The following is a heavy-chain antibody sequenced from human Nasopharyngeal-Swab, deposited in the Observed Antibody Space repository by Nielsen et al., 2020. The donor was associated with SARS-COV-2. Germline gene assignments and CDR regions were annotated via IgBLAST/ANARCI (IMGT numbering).Heavy chain of an antibody. J-gene: IGHJ4*02. CDR2: ISGSGEST. V-gene: IGHV3-23*01. CDR3: VKGPPAVIHYFDY. CDR1: GFTFSTYD. Sequence: GESLKISCAASGFTFSTYDMSWLRQAPGKGLEWVSGISGSGESTHYADSVKGRFTISRDNSKNTLYLQMNRLRAEDTAVYYCVKGPPAVIHYFDYWGQGTLVTVSS. D-gene: IGHD2-21*01.